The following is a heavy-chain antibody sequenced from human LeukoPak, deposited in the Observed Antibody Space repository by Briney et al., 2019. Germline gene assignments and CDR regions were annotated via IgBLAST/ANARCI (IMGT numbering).Heavy chain of an antibody. D-gene: IGHD3-3*01. CDR2: INPNSGGT. J-gene: IGHJ4*02. CDR1: GYTFTGYY. Sequence: ASVRVSCTASGYTFTGYYMHWVRQAPGQGLEWMGWINPNSGGTNYAQKFQGRVTMTRDTSISTAYMELSRLRSDDMAVYYCARSVYDFWSGYPGYWGQGTLVTVSS. V-gene: IGHV1-2*02. CDR3: ARSVYDFWSGYPGY.